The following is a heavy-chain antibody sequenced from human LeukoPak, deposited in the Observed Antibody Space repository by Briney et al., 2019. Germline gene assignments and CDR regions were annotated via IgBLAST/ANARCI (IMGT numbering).Heavy chain of an antibody. CDR2: IKQDGSEK. J-gene: IGHJ5*02. Sequence: GGSLRLSCAASGFTFSSYWMSWVRQAPGKGLEWVANIKQDGSEKYYVDSVKGRFTISRDNAKNSLYLQMNSLRAEDTAIYYCTTPNEYYTSPWGQGTLVTVSS. V-gene: IGHV3-7*01. CDR1: GFTFSSYW. CDR3: TTPNEYYTSP. D-gene: IGHD2/OR15-2a*01.